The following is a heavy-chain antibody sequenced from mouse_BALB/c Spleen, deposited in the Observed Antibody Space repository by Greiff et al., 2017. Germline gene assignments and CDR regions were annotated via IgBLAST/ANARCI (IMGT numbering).Heavy chain of an antibody. CDR1: GYSITSGYY. J-gene: IGHJ4*01. CDR3: ARGLYENAMDY. CDR2: ISYDGSN. D-gene: IGHD1-1*01. V-gene: IGHV3-6*02. Sequence: EVQLQESGPGLVKPSQSLSLTCSVTGYSITSGYYWNWIRQFPGNKLEWMGYISYDGSNNYNPSLKNRISITRDTSKNQFFLKLNSVTTEDTATYYCARGLYENAMDYWGQGTSVTVSS.